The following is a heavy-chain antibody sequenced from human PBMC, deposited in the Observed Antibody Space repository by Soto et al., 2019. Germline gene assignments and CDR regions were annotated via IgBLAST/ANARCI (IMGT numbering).Heavy chain of an antibody. CDR3: ARPTDFYYYAMDV. CDR2: ISGYNGNT. J-gene: IGHJ6*02. Sequence: GASVKVFCKASGYTLTSFGINWVRQAPGQGLEWMGWISGYNGNTNYAQNLQDRVTMTRDTSTSTAYMELRSLRSDDTAVYYCARPTDFYYYAMDVWGQGTTVTVSS. V-gene: IGHV1-18*01. CDR1: GYTLTSFG.